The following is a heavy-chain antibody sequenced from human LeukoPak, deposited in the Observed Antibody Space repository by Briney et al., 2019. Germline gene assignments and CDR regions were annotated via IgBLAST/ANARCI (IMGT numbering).Heavy chain of an antibody. J-gene: IGHJ4*02. D-gene: IGHD6-6*01. CDR3: ARGEYSTGNDY. V-gene: IGHV4-34*01. CDR2: INRSGST. CDR1: GGSFSGYY. Sequence: SETLSLTCAVYGGSFSGYYWSWIRQPPGKGLEWIGEINRSGSTNYNPSLKSRVAISVDTSKNQFSLKLSSVTAADTAVYYCARGEYSTGNDYWGQGTLVTVSS.